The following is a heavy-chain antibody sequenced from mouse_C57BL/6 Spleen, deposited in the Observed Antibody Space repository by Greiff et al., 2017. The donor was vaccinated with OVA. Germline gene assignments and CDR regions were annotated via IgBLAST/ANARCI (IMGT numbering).Heavy chain of an antibody. CDR2: ISYDGSN. Sequence: EVHLVESGPGLVKPSQSLSLTCSVTGYSITSGYYWNWIRQFPGNKLEWMGYISYDGSNNYNPSLKNRISITRDTSKNQFFLKLNSVTTEDTATYYCARGDDYFLFDYWGQGTTLTVSS. V-gene: IGHV3-6*01. CDR1: GYSITSGYY. J-gene: IGHJ2*01. CDR3: ARGDDYFLFDY. D-gene: IGHD2-4*01.